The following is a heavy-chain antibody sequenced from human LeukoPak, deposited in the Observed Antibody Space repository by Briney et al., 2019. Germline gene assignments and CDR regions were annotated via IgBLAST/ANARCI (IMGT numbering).Heavy chain of an antibody. J-gene: IGHJ5*02. V-gene: IGHV1-69*04. Sequence: SVKVSCKASGGIFSSYAISWVRQAPGQGLEWMGRIIPILGIANYAQKFQGRVTITADKSTSTAYMELSSLRSEDTAVYYCATHARSSGWVNWFDPWGQGTLVTVSS. CDR1: GGIFSSYA. D-gene: IGHD6-19*01. CDR2: IIPILGIA. CDR3: ATHARSSGWVNWFDP.